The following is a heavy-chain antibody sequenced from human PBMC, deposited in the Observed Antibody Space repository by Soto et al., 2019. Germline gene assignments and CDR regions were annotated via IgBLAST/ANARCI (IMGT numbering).Heavy chain of an antibody. CDR2: ISSSGSTI. J-gene: IGHJ3*02. V-gene: IGHV3-48*03. D-gene: IGHD3-3*01. CDR3: AREAPYYDFWSGYYRPPRSDDAFEI. Sequence: GGSLRLSCAASGFTFSSYEMNWVRQAPGKGLEWVSYISSSGSTIYYADSVKGRFTISRDNAKNSLYLQMNSLRAEDTAVYCCAREAPYYDFWSGYYRPPRSDDAFEIWGQGTMVTVSS. CDR1: GFTFSSYE.